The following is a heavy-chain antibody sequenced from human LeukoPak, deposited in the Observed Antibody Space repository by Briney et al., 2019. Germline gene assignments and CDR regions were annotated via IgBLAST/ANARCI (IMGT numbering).Heavy chain of an antibody. J-gene: IGHJ4*02. CDR2: IYYSGST. D-gene: IGHD4-17*01. V-gene: IGHV4-59*01. CDR1: GGSISSYY. Sequence: SETLSLTCTVSGGSISSYYWSWIRQPPGKGLEWIGYIYYSGSTNYNPSLKSRVTISIDTSKNQFSLKLSSVTAADTAVYYCARVLPAYGDYGWYFDYWGQGTLVTVSS. CDR3: ARVLPAYGDYGWYFDY.